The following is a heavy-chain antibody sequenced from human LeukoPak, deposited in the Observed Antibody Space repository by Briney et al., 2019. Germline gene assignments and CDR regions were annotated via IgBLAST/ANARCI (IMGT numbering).Heavy chain of an antibody. V-gene: IGHV4-39*02. CDR2: IYYSGNT. CDR3: AREYSYGSNY. J-gene: IGHJ4*02. Sequence: PSETLSLTCTVSGVSISSSNSYWGWIRQPPGKGLEWIGSIYYSGNTYYNASLKSQVSISIDTSKNQFSLKLNSVTAADTAVYYCAREYSYGSNYWGQGTLVTVSS. D-gene: IGHD5-18*01. CDR1: GVSISSSNSY.